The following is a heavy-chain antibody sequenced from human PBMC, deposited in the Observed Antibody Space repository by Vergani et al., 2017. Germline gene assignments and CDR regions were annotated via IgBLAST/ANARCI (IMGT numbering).Heavy chain of an antibody. CDR1: GYTLTELS. J-gene: IGHJ4*02. V-gene: IGHV1-46*03. Sequence: QVQLVQSGAEVKKPGASVKVSCKVSGYTLTELSMHWVRQAPGKGLEWMGIINPSGGSTSYAQKFQGRVTMTRDTSTSTVYMELSSLRSEDTAVYYCARAEILTYYDFWSGSYPDYWGQGTLVTVSS. CDR3: ARAEILTYYDFWSGSYPDY. D-gene: IGHD3-3*01. CDR2: INPSGGST.